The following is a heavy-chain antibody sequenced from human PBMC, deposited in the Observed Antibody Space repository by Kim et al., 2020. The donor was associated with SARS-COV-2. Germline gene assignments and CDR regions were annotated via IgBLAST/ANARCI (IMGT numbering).Heavy chain of an antibody. Sequence: GGSLRLSCATSGFTFSTYWMHWVRQAPGKGLVWVSRINPDGTSTSYADSVKGRFTISRDNAKNTLYLQMNSLRAEDTAVYYCAREEAAGSWGDYWGQGTLVTVSS. CDR3: AREEAAGSWGDY. CDR1: GFTFSTYW. D-gene: IGHD6-13*01. CDR2: INPDGTST. J-gene: IGHJ4*02. V-gene: IGHV3-74*01.